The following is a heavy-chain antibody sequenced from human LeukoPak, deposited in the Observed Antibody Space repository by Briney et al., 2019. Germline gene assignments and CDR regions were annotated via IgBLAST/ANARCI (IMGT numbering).Heavy chain of an antibody. J-gene: IGHJ5*02. V-gene: IGHV4-30-4*01. CDR2: IYYSGST. D-gene: IGHD3-16*01. CDR1: GGSISSGDYY. CDR3: ARVWGFASYVWGSYDNWFDP. Sequence: PSQTLSLTCTVSGGSISSGDYYWSWIRQPPRKGLEWIGYIYYSGSTYYNPSLKSRVTISVDTSKNQFSLKLSSVTAADTAVYYCARVWGFASYVWGSYDNWFDPWGQGTLVTVSS.